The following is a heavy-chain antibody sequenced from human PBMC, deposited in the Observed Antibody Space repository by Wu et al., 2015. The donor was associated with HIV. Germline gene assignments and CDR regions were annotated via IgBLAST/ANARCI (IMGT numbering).Heavy chain of an antibody. CDR1: GYTFTSYY. J-gene: IGHJ4*02. Sequence: QLVQSGPEVKKPGTSVKVSCKASGYTFTSYYMHWVRQAPGQGLEWMGIINPSGGSTSYAQKFQGRVTMTRDTSTSTVYMELSRLRSEDTAVYFCARDISVEMATIVGYWGPGTLVTVSS. CDR3: ARDISVEMATIVGY. CDR2: INPSGGST. D-gene: IGHD5-24*01. V-gene: IGHV1-46*01.